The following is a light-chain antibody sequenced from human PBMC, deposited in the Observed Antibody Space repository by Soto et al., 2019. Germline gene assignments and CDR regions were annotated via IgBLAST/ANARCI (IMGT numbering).Light chain of an antibody. CDR2: DAS. J-gene: IGKJ4*01. CDR1: QDISNY. V-gene: IGKV1-33*01. CDR3: QQYDNLPLT. Sequence: DIQMTQSPSSLSASVGDRVTITCQASQDISNYLNWYQQKPGKAPKLLIYDASNLETGVPSRFSVSGFGTDFTFTISSLQPEDNATYYCQQYDNLPLTFGGGTKVEIK.